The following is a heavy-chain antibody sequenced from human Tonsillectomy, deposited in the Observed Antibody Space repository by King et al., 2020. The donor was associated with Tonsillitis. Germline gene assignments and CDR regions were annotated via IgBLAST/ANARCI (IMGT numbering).Heavy chain of an antibody. D-gene: IGHD3/OR15-3a*01. J-gene: IGHJ4*02. CDR1: GGTFSSYA. CDR2: IIPIFGTA. V-gene: IGHV1-69*01. CDR3: ARDISVLGLGLGGFDY. Sequence: VQLVESGAEVKKPGSSVKVSCKASGGTFSSYAISWVRQAPGQGLEWMGGIIPIFGTANYAQKFQGRVTITADESTSTAYMELSSLRSEDTAVYYCARDISVLGLGLGGFDYWGQGTLVTVSS.